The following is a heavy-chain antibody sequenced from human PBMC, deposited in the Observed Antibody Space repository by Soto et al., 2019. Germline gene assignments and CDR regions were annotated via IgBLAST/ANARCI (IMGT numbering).Heavy chain of an antibody. V-gene: IGHV4-34*01. Sequence: QVQLQQWGAGLLKPSETLSLTCAVYGGSFSGYYWSWIRQPPGKGLEWIGEINHSGSTNYNPSLKIRVTTSVATSKNQFSLTLSSVTAADTAVYYCASGRAATRRFDPWGQGTLVTVSS. D-gene: IGHD6-13*01. CDR2: INHSGST. CDR3: ASGRAATRRFDP. CDR1: GGSFSGYY. J-gene: IGHJ5*02.